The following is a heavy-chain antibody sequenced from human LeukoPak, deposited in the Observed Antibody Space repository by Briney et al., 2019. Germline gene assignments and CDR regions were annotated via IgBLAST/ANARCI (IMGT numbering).Heavy chain of an antibody. D-gene: IGHD3-22*01. J-gene: IGHJ2*01. CDR3: ARPWPGHYYDSSGYGNFDL. V-gene: IGHV4-39*07. CDR1: DGSISSSGYY. CDR2: FYYSENS. Sequence: PSETLSLTCTVSDGSISSSGYYWGWIRQPPGKGLEWIASFYYSENSYYNPSLKSRVTIPVDTSKSQFSLKLSSVTAADTAVYYCARPWPGHYYDSSGYGNFDLWGRGTLVTVSS.